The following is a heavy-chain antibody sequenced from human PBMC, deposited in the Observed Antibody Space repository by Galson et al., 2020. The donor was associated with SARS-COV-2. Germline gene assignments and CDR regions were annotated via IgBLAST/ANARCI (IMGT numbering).Heavy chain of an antibody. CDR2: IRSKAYGGTT. Sequence: GESLKISCTASGFTFCDYAMSWFRQAPGKGLEWVGFIRSKAYGGTTEYAASVKGRFTISRDDSKSIAYLQMNSLKTEDTAVYYCTRDRDYYDSSGFDYWGQGTLVTVSS. D-gene: IGHD3-22*01. J-gene: IGHJ4*02. V-gene: IGHV3-49*03. CDR3: TRDRDYYDSSGFDY. CDR1: GFTFCDYA.